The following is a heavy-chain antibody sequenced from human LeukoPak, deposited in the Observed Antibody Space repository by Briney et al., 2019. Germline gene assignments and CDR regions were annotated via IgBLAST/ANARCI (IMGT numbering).Heavy chain of an antibody. V-gene: IGHV1-2*02. CDR1: GYTFTGYY. Sequence: ASVKVFCKASGYTFTGYYMHWVRQVPGQGLEWMGWINPNSGGTNYAQKFQGRVTMTRDTSISTAYMELSRLRSDDTAVYYCAGHEYYYDSSGYYSHWGQGTLVTVSS. J-gene: IGHJ4*02. CDR3: AGHEYYYDSSGYYSH. CDR2: INPNSGGT. D-gene: IGHD3-22*01.